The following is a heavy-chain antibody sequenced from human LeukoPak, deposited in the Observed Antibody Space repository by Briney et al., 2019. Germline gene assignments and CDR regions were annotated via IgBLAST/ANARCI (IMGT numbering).Heavy chain of an antibody. CDR1: GGSFSGYY. J-gene: IGHJ5*02. Sequence: SETLSLTCAVYGGSFSGYYWSWIRQPPGKGLEWIGEINHSGSTNYNPSLKSRVTISVDTSKNQFSLKLNSVTAADTAVYYCARRPGVYYYRSGSSRWYNWFDPWGQGTLVTVSS. CDR2: INHSGST. CDR3: ARRPGVYYYRSGSSRWYNWFDP. D-gene: IGHD3-10*01. V-gene: IGHV4-34*01.